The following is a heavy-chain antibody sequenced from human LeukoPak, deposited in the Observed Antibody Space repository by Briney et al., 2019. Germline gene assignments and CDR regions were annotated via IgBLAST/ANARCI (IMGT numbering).Heavy chain of an antibody. V-gene: IGHV1-2*02. CDR2: INPNSGGT. J-gene: IGHJ3*02. CDR3: ARGGDYYYDSSGYSDAFDI. CDR1: GYTFTGYY. Sequence: ASVKVSCKASGYTFTGYYMLWVRQAPGQGLEWMGWINPNSGGTNYAQKFQGRVTMTRDTSISTAYMELSRLRSDDTAVYYCARGGDYYYDSSGYSDAFDIWGQGTMVTVSS. D-gene: IGHD3-22*01.